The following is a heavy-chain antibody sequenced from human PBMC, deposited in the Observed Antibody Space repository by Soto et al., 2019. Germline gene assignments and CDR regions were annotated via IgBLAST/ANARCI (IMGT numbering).Heavy chain of an antibody. Sequence: LSCAASGFSFSSYGMHWVRQAPGKGLEWVAFVSSDGNNKYYADSVKGRFTISSDNSKSTMFLQVDSLRVDDTAVYYCAKDRVIQLLPIWPDPWGQGTLVTVSS. D-gene: IGHD2-2*01. J-gene: IGHJ5*02. CDR2: VSSDGNNK. CDR3: AKDRVIQLLPIWPDP. CDR1: GFSFSSYG. V-gene: IGHV3-30*18.